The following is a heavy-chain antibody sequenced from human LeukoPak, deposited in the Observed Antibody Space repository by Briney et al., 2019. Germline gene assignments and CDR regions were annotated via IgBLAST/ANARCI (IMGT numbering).Heavy chain of an antibody. D-gene: IGHD4-17*01. CDR1: GGSISSGNW. J-gene: IGHJ4*02. V-gene: IGHV4-4*02. CDR3: ARRVGTTVTTYFDF. CDR2: IYHSGST. Sequence: SETLSLTCAVSGGSISSGNWWSWVRQPPGKGLEWIGEIYHSGSTNYNPSLKSRVTISLDNSKNQFSLKLSSVTAADTAVYYCARRVGTTVTTYFDFWGQGTLVTVSS.